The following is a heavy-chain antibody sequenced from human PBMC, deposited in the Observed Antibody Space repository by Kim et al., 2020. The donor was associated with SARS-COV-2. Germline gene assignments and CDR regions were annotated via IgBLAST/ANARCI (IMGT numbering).Heavy chain of an antibody. J-gene: IGHJ6*02. V-gene: IGHV4-4*07. Sequence: SQTLSLTCTVSGGSISSYYWSWIRQPAGKGLEWIGRIYTSGSTNYNPSLKSRVTMSVDTSKNQFSLKLSSVTAADTAVYYCARETREYSSSPFFYYGMDVWGQGTTVTVSS. CDR2: IYTSGST. D-gene: IGHD6-6*01. CDR3: ARETREYSSSPFFYYGMDV. CDR1: GGSISSYY.